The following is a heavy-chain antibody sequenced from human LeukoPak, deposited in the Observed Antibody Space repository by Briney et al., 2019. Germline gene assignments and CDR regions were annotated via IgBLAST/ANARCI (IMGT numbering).Heavy chain of an antibody. J-gene: IGHJ4*02. CDR2: IKQDGSEK. V-gene: IGHV3-7*01. CDR3: ARGQEAPNPPAPHLERNYYDSSGYYHPEDY. Sequence: GGSLRLSCAASGFTFSSYWMSWVRQAPGKGLEWVANIKQDGSEKYYVDSVKGRFTISRDNAKNSLYLQMNSLRAEDTAVYYCARGQEAPNPPAPHLERNYYDSSGYYHPEDYWGQGTLVTVSS. CDR1: GFTFSSYW. D-gene: IGHD3-22*01.